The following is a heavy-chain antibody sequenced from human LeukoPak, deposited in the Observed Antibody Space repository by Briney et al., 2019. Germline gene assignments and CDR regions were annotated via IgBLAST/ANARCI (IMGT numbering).Heavy chain of an antibody. CDR2: ISGSGGST. V-gene: IGHV3-23*01. Sequence: PGGSLRLSCAASGFTFSSYAMSWVRQAPGKGLEWVSAISGSGGSTYYADSVKGRITISRDNAKNSLYLQMNSLRDEDTAVYYCARASSGWLYYFDYWGQGTLVTVSS. CDR3: ARASSGWLYYFDY. J-gene: IGHJ4*02. CDR1: GFTFSSYA. D-gene: IGHD6-19*01.